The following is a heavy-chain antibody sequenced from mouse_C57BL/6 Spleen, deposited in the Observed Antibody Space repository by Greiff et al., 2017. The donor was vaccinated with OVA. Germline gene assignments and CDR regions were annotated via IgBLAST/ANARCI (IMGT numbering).Heavy chain of an antibody. CDR1: GFTFRDYY. J-gene: IGHJ3*01. D-gene: IGHD2-1*01. CDR2: ISNGGGST. V-gene: IGHV5-12*01. Sequence: EVQGVESGGGLVQPGGSLKLSCAASGFTFRDYYMYWVRQTPEKRLEWVAYISNGGGSTYYPDTVKGRFTISRDNAKNTLYLQMSRLKSEDTAMYYCARPYGNYGPFAYWGQGTLVTVSA. CDR3: ARPYGNYGPFAY.